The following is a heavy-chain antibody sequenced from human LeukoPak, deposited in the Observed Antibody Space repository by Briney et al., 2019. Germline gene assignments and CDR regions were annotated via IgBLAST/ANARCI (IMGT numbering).Heavy chain of an antibody. J-gene: IGHJ4*02. Sequence: SVKVSCKASGGTFSSYAISWVRQAPGQGLEWMGRIIPIFGTANYAQKFQGRVTITTDESTSTAYMELSSLRSEDTAVYYGARGRREYYYDSSGYYYPHWGQGTLVTVSS. CDR3: ARGRREYYYDSSGYYYPH. D-gene: IGHD3-22*01. CDR2: IIPIFGTA. CDR1: GGTFSSYA. V-gene: IGHV1-69*05.